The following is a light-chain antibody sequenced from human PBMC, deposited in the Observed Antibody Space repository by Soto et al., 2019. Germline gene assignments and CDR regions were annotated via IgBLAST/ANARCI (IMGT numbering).Light chain of an antibody. CDR2: DNN. CDR3: ATWDGRLPGEV. Sequence: QSVLTQSPSVSAAPGQKVTISCSGSSSNIGNNYVSWYQQLPGTAPKLLIYDNNKRPSGIPDRFSGSKSGTSGTLDITGLQTGDEADYYCATWDGRLPGEVFGGGTKVTVL. J-gene: IGLJ2*01. CDR1: SSNIGNNY. V-gene: IGLV1-51*01.